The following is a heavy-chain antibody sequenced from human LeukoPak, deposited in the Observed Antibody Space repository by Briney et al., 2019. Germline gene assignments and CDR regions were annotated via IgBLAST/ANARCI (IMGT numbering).Heavy chain of an antibody. J-gene: IGHJ4*02. CDR2: IKQDGSEK. D-gene: IGHD3-3*01. V-gene: IGHV3-7*01. CDR3: ARDEYLWSGYYPNQAFDH. CDR1: GFTFSSYW. Sequence: GGSLRLSCAASGFTFSSYWMSWVRQAPGKGLEWVANIKQDGSEKYYVDSVKGRFTISRDNAKKSLYLQMNSLRAEDTAVYYCARDEYLWSGYYPNQAFDHWGQGALVTVSS.